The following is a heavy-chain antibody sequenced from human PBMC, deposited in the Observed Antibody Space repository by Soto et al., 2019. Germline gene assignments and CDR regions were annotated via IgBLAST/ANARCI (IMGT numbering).Heavy chain of an antibody. Sequence: GESLKISCKGSGYNFAGYWIAWVRQMPGKGLELIGIIYPSDSDTRYRPSFQGQVTISADKSISSAYLQWSSLRASDTAMYYCARGGVSTPTFDYWGQGTPVTVYS. V-gene: IGHV5-51*01. CDR3: ARGGVSTPTFDY. D-gene: IGHD3-3*01. CDR1: GYNFAGYW. J-gene: IGHJ4*02. CDR2: IYPSDSDT.